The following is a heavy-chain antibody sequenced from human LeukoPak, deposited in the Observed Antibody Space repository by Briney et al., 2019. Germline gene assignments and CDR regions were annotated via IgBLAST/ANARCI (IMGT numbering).Heavy chain of an antibody. D-gene: IGHD5-12*01. J-gene: IGHJ5*02. V-gene: IGHV1-24*01. CDR3: AQQKAGYSGSPSWFDP. Sequence: ASVKVSCKVSGYSLSDLSLQWVRQAPGQGLEWMGGLNPEHTETIYSQKFQGRVTLTEDTSTDTAYMELSSLRSEDTAMYFCAQQKAGYSGSPSWFDPWGQGTLVTVSS. CDR2: LNPEHTET. CDR1: GYSLSDLS.